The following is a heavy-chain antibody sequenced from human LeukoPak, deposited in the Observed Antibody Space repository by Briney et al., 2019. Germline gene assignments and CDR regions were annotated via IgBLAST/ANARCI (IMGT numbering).Heavy chain of an antibody. CDR3: ARDWGIQNMYYFDF. CDR2: INDGGSNT. CDR1: GFTFSTYA. V-gene: IGHV3-23*01. D-gene: IGHD2/OR15-2a*01. Sequence: GGSLRLSCAASGFTFSTYAMGWVRRAPGKGLEWVAHINDGGSNTYYADSVGGGFTISRDNSKDTLYVQMDSLRVEDTAVYYCARDWGIQNMYYFDFWGLGTQVTVSS. J-gene: IGHJ4*02.